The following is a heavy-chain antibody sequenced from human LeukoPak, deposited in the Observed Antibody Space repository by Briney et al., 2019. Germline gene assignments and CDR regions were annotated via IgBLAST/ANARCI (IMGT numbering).Heavy chain of an antibody. CDR1: GFVPDDYD. CDR2: IRSDGYHT. D-gene: IGHD1-26*01. J-gene: IGHJ4*02. Sequence: GGSLRLSCVASGFVPDDYDMHWVRQAPGGGVGWVAFIRSDGYHTHYTDSVKGRFIIRRDNFKNTLYLQVNSLRLEDMAVYYCAKPSGSGVDYWGRGTRVTVSS. V-gene: IGHV3-30*02. CDR3: AKPSGSGVDY.